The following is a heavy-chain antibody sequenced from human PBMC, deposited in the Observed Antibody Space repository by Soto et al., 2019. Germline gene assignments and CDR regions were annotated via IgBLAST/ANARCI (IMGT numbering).Heavy chain of an antibody. Sequence: DVQLVESGGGLVQPGGSLRLSCAASGFTFSSYWMYWVRQARGKGLVWVSRINGDGSSTEYADSVKGRFTISRDNAKNTVSLQMNSLRAEDPAVYFCAIIRLGYWGQGTLVTVSS. CDR2: INGDGSST. CDR3: AIIRLGY. V-gene: IGHV3-74*03. D-gene: IGHD7-27*01. CDR1: GFTFSSYW. J-gene: IGHJ4*02.